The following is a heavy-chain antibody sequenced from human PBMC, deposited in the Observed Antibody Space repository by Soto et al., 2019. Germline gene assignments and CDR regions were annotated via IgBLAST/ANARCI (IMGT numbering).Heavy chain of an antibody. D-gene: IGHD6-13*01. J-gene: IGHJ6*03. CDR2: ISGSGGST. V-gene: IGHV3-23*01. CDR3: ARASALVRANYYYFYYMDV. Sequence: RLSCAASGFTFSSYAMSWVRQAPGKGLEWVSAISGSGGSTYYADSVKGRFTISRDNSKNTLYLQMNSLRAEDTAVYYCARASALVRANYYYFYYMDVWGKGTTVTVSS. CDR1: GFTFSSYA.